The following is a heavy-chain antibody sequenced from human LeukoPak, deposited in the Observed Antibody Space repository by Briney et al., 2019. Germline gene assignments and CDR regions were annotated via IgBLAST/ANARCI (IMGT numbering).Heavy chain of an antibody. CDR2: ISGSDGST. V-gene: IGHV3-23*01. J-gene: IGHJ4*02. D-gene: IGHD6-19*01. CDR3: AKSQSSGWLYYFDY. CDR1: GFTFSSYA. Sequence: PGGSLRLSCVVSGFTFSSYAMSWVRQAPGKGLEWVSLISGSDGSTYYADSVKGWFTISRDNSKNTLYLQMNSLRAEDTAIYYCAKSQSSGWLYYFDYWGQGTLVTVSS.